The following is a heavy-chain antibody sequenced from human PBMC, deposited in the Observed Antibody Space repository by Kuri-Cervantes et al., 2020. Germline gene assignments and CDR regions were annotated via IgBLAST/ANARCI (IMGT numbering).Heavy chain of an antibody. Sequence: ASVKVSCKASGYSFTSYGISWVRQAPGQGLEWMGWISVYTGYTNYAQKFQGRVTMTTDTSTSTAYMELRSLRSEDTAVYYCARVRYYDGGGYGEFDYWGQGTQVTVSS. CDR3: ARVRYYDGGGYGEFDY. CDR2: ISVYTGYT. D-gene: IGHD3-22*01. V-gene: IGHV1-18*01. CDR1: GYSFTSYG. J-gene: IGHJ4*02.